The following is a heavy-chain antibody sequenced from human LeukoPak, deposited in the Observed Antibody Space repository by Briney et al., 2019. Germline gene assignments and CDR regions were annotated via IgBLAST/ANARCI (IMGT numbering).Heavy chain of an antibody. CDR3: ASSGSYRFDY. CDR2: ITASGTAM. J-gene: IGHJ4*02. V-gene: IGHV3-48*02. D-gene: IGHD1-26*01. Sequence: GGSLRLSCAASGFTFSSYSMNWVRQAPGKGPEWVSHITASGTAMFYADSVKGRFTISRDNAKNSLYLQMNSLRDEDTAVYYCASSGSYRFDYWGQGTLVTVSS. CDR1: GFTFSSYS.